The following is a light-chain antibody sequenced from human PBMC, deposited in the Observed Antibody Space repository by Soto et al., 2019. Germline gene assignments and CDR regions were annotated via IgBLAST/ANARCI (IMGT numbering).Light chain of an antibody. CDR2: GAS. Sequence: EIVMTQSPATLSVSPGERATLSCRASQNVGNNLVWYQQKPGQAPRLLIYGASTRAAGIPDRFSGSGSGTEFTLTISSLQSEDFAVYYCQQYNNWWTFGQGTKVDIK. CDR1: QNVGNN. CDR3: QQYNNWWT. J-gene: IGKJ1*01. V-gene: IGKV3-15*01.